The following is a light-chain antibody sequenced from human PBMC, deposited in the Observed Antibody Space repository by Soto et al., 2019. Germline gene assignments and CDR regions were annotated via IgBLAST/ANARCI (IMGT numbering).Light chain of an antibody. Sequence: EIVLTQSPATLSLSPGERATLSCRASQNVSSYLAWYQQKPGQAPRLLIHAASNRPPGIPARFSGSGSGTDFTLTISRLQPEDFAIYYCQQRSNWPPALTFGGGTKVEIK. V-gene: IGKV3-11*01. J-gene: IGKJ4*01. CDR1: QNVSSY. CDR2: AAS. CDR3: QQRSNWPPALT.